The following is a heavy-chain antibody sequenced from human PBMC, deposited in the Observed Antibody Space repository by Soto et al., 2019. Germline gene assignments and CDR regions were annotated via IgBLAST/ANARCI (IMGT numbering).Heavy chain of an antibody. D-gene: IGHD5-18*01. Sequence: QVQLVESGGGVVQPGRSLRLYCAASGFTFSSYGMHWVRQAPGKGLEWVAVIWYDGSNKYYADSVKGRFTISRDNSKNTLYLQMNSLRAEDTAVYYCAREAAMVNYYGMDVWGQGTTVTVSS. CDR2: IWYDGSNK. V-gene: IGHV3-33*01. CDR1: GFTFSSYG. CDR3: AREAAMVNYYGMDV. J-gene: IGHJ6*02.